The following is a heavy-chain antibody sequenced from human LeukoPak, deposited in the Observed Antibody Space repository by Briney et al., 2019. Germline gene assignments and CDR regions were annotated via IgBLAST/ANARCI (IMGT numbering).Heavy chain of an antibody. Sequence: PGGSLRLSCAASGFTFSSYSMNWVRQAPGKGLEWVSHITASGTAMFYADSVKGRFTISRDNSKNTLYLQMNSLRAEDTAVYYCAKSLVGASAFFDYWGQGTLVTVSS. J-gene: IGHJ4*02. CDR1: GFTFSSYS. CDR3: AKSLVGASAFFDY. CDR2: ITASGTAM. D-gene: IGHD1-26*01. V-gene: IGHV3-23*01.